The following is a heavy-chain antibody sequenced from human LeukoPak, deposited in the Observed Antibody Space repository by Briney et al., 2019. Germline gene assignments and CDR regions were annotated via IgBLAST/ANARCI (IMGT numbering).Heavy chain of an antibody. CDR2: FTSDGNSM. CDR3: ARAQVGTPTDC. D-gene: IGHD1-26*01. Sequence: GGSLRLSCAASGFTLSSYTMYWVRQAPGRGLVWVARFTSDGNSMTYADFVKGRSTVSRDIAKNTLYLQMNSLRAEDTAVYYCARAQVGTPTDCWGQGTLVTVSS. J-gene: IGHJ4*02. V-gene: IGHV3-74*01. CDR1: GFTLSSYT.